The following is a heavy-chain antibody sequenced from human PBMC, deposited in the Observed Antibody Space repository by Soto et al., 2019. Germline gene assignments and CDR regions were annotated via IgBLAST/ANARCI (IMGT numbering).Heavy chain of an antibody. J-gene: IGHJ6*02. Sequence: EVQLVESGGGLVRPGGSLRLSCAASGFRFSIYSMDWARQAPGKGLEWVSSINSRSVYIYYAESVKGRFTISRDNAKNSGYLQMDSLRVEGSAVYYCVRGDMYTTASYGMDVWGQGTTVTVSS. CDR1: GFRFSIYS. D-gene: IGHD4-17*01. V-gene: IGHV3-21*02. CDR3: VRGDMYTTASYGMDV. CDR2: INSRSVYI.